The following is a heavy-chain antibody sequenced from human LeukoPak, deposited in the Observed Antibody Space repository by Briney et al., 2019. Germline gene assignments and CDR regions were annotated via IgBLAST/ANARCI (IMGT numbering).Heavy chain of an antibody. D-gene: IGHD6-13*01. V-gene: IGHV3-23*01. J-gene: IGHJ3*02. CDR1: GFTFSSYA. CDR3: ARDGIASSRGAFDI. CDR2: ISDSGGGT. Sequence: GGSLRLSCAASGFTFSSYAMTWVRQAPGKGLEWVSGISDSGGGTYYADSVKGRFTISRDNSKNTVHLQMNSLRAEDTAVYYCARDGIASSRGAFDIWGQGTMVTVSS.